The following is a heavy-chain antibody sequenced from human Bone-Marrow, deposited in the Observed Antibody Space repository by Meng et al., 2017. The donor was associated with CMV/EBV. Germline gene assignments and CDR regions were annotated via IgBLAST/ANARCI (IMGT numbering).Heavy chain of an antibody. CDR3: ARGELNGDIVVVPAAIPDYYYYYGMDV. Sequence: ASVKVSCKASGYTFTGYYMHWVRQAPGQGLEWMGWINPNSGGTNYAQKFQGRVTMTRDTSISTAYMELSSLRSEDTAVYYCARGELNGDIVVVPAAIPDYYYYYGMDVWGQGTTVTVSS. CDR2: INPNSGGT. CDR1: GYTFTGYY. V-gene: IGHV1-2*02. J-gene: IGHJ6*02. D-gene: IGHD2-2*02.